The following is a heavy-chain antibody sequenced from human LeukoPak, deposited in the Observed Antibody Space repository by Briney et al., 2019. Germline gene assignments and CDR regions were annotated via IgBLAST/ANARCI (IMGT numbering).Heavy chain of an antibody. Sequence: PGRSLRLSCAASGFILSNYGMNWVRQAPGKGLEWVAVISYDGSSKYYADSVKGRFTISRDNSKNTLYLQMNNLGAEDTAVYYCAKDLLGTHITTILAAASDAFDIWGQGTRVTVSS. CDR3: AKDLLGTHITTILAAASDAFDI. V-gene: IGHV3-30*18. CDR2: ISYDGSSK. D-gene: IGHD3-22*01. CDR1: GFILSNYG. J-gene: IGHJ3*02.